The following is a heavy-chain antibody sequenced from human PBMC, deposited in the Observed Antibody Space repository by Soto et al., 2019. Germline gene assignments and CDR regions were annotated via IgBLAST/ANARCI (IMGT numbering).Heavy chain of an antibody. CDR2: INPTSGGT. CDR1: GYTFTGYY. V-gene: IGHV1-2*04. Sequence: ASVKVSCKASGYTFTGYYMHWVRQAPGQGLEWMGWINPTSGGTSYAQKFQGWVTMTRDTSISTAYMELSRLRSDDTAVYYCARDPAGGWNWYFDLWGRGTLVTVSS. D-gene: IGHD6-19*01. J-gene: IGHJ2*01. CDR3: ARDPAGGWNWYFDL.